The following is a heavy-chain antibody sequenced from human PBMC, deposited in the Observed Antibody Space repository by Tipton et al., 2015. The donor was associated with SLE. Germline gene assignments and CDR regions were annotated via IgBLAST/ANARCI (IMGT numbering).Heavy chain of an antibody. V-gene: IGHV4-59*02. D-gene: IGHD2/OR15-2a*01. Sequence: TLSLTCTVSGDSVRGSYWSWIRQPPGMGLEWIGSIYYTGSAYYNPSLKSRVIISVDPSKNQFSLKMRSVTAADTAVYYCARGVEYQDSWGQGALVTVSS. CDR3: ARGVEYQDS. CDR2: IYYTGSA. CDR1: GDSVRGSY. J-gene: IGHJ4*02.